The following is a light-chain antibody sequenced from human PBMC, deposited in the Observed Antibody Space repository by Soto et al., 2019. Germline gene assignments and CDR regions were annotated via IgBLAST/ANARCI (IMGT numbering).Light chain of an antibody. CDR2: DTT. CDR3: AAWDDSLGGPV. Sequence: QSVLAQPPSASGTPGQRVTISCSGGSSNIGGEAVSWYQQFPGTAPKLLIFDTTQRPSGVPDRFSASKSGTPASLAISGLQSEDEADYYCAAWDDSLGGPVFGGGTKLTVL. V-gene: IGLV1-44*01. CDR1: SSNIGGEA. J-gene: IGLJ3*02.